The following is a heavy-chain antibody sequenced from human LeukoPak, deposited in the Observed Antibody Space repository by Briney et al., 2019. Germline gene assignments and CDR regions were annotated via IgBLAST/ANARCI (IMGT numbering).Heavy chain of an antibody. J-gene: IGHJ6*02. CDR3: ARGKPGDSDHSFKYYYYGMDV. Sequence: GGSLRLSCAASGFTFSSYSMNWVRQAPGKGLEWVSSISSTSSYIYYADSVKGRFTISRDNAKNSLYLQMNGLRAEDTAVYYCARGKPGDSDHSFKYYYYGMDVWGQGNTVTVSS. CDR1: GFTFSSYS. D-gene: IGHD1-14*01. V-gene: IGHV3-21*01. CDR2: ISSTSSYI.